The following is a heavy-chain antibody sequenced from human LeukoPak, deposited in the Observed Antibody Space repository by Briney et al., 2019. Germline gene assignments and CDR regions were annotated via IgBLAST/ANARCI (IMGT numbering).Heavy chain of an antibody. J-gene: IGHJ1*01. CDR1: GFTFNSCS. Sequence: PGGSLRLSCAASGFTFNSCSMYWVRQAPGKGLEWVSSISSSSSHMFYADSVKGRFSISRDNANYSLYLQMNSLRAEDTAVYYCVRDSGSSCGYYFLHWGQGTLVTVSS. V-gene: IGHV3-21*01. CDR3: VRDSGSSCGYYFLH. D-gene: IGHD1-26*01. CDR2: ISSSSSHM.